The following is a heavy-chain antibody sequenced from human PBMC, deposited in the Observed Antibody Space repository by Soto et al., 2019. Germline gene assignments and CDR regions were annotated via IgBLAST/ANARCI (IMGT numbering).Heavy chain of an antibody. V-gene: IGHV3-7*01. D-gene: IGHD6-6*01. J-gene: IGHJ4*02. CDR3: ARKPRLLDS. CDR1: GFTFSISW. CDR2: ISSDGSET. Sequence: HPGGSLRLSCAASGFTFSISWMNWVRQAPGKGLEWVAYISSDGSETNYVDSVKGRFTISRDNAKNSLFLQMNSLRAEDTAVYYCARKPRLLDSWGQGTLVTVSS.